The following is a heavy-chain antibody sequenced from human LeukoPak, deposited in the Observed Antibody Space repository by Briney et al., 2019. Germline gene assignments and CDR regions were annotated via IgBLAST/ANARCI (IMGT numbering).Heavy chain of an antibody. D-gene: IGHD3-10*01. CDR1: GFTVSSNC. Sequence: GGSLRLSCAASGFTVSSNCMSWVRQAPGKGLEWVSVIYSGGSTYYADSVKGRFTISRDNSKNTLYLQMNSPRAEDTAVYYCAKEYFYYGSGSYYNPFDYWGQGTLVTVSS. CDR3: AKEYFYYGSGSYYNPFDY. CDR2: IYSGGST. J-gene: IGHJ4*02. V-gene: IGHV3-66*01.